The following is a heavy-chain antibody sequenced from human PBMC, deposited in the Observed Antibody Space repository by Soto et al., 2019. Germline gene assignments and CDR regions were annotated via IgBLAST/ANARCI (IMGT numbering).Heavy chain of an antibody. V-gene: IGHV1-8*01. D-gene: IGHD3-3*01. J-gene: IGHJ6*02. CDR3: ARSAFGVVINTGMDV. Sequence: ASVKVSCKASGYTFTSYDINWVRQATGQGLEWMGWMNPNSSNTGYAQKFQGRVTMTRNTSIRTAYMELSSLRSEDTAVYYCARSAFGVVINTGMDVWGQGTTVTVSS. CDR2: MNPNSSNT. CDR1: GYTFTSYD.